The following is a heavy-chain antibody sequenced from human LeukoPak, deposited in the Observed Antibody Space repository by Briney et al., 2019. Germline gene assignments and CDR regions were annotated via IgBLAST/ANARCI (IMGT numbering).Heavy chain of an antibody. J-gene: IGHJ4*02. D-gene: IGHD3-9*01. CDR1: EFSVGSNY. CDR2: IYSGGST. CDR3: AKALYFDWLSYFDF. Sequence: PGGSLRLSCAASEFSVGSNYMTWVRQAPGKGLEWVSLIYSGGSTYYADSVKGRFTISRDNSKNTLYLQMNSLRAEDTAVYYCAKALYFDWLSYFDFWGQGTLVTVSS. V-gene: IGHV3-66*01.